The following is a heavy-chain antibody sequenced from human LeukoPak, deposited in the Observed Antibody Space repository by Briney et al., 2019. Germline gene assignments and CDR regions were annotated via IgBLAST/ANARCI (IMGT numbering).Heavy chain of an antibody. J-gene: IGHJ5*02. CDR1: GFTFSSYG. D-gene: IGHD6-13*01. CDR2: IWYDGSNK. Sequence: GGSLRLSCAASGFTFSSYGMHWVRQAPGKGLEWVAVIWYDGSNKYYADSVKGRFTISRDNSKNTLYLQMNSLRAEDTAVYYCARDVLGYSSSWYNWFDPWGQGTLVTVSS. CDR3: ARDVLGYSSSWYNWFDP. V-gene: IGHV3-33*01.